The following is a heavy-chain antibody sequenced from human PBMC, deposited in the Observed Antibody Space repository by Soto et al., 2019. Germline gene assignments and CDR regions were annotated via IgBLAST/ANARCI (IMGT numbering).Heavy chain of an antibody. D-gene: IGHD3-16*02. CDR3: ARGTTYVWGSYRSSAFDI. Sequence: WWCLGLSCSSSGFPFSRYSMNWVRQAPGKGLEWVSSISSSISYIYYADSVKGRFTISRDNAKNSLYLQMNSLRAEDTAGYYCARGTTYVWGSYRSSAFDIWSQGTMVTVSS. CDR1: GFPFSRYS. V-gene: IGHV3-21*01. CDR2: ISSSISYI. J-gene: IGHJ3*02.